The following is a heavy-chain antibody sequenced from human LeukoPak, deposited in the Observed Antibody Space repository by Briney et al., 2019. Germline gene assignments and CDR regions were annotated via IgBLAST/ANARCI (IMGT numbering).Heavy chain of an antibody. CDR2: INPSGGST. V-gene: IGHV1-46*01. D-gene: IGHD5-18*01. CDR3: ARDRFGGYSYGANSPVDY. CDR1: GYTFTSYY. J-gene: IGHJ4*02. Sequence: VASVKVSCKASGYTFTSYYMHWVRQAPGQGLEWMGIINPSGGSTSYAQKFQGRVTMTRDMSTSTVYMELSSLRSEDTAVYYCARDRFGGYSYGANSPVDYWGQGTLVTVSS.